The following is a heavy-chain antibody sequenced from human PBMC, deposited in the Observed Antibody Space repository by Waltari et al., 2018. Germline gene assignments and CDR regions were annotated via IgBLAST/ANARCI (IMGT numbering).Heavy chain of an antibody. CDR1: GYTFTDYY. CDR3: ARSTVVGISADAFDI. J-gene: IGHJ3*02. V-gene: IGHV1-69-2*01. D-gene: IGHD3-22*01. CDR2: VDPEDGET. Sequence: EVQLVQSGAEVKKPGATVKISCKASGYTFTDYYMHWVQQAPGKGLEWMGRVDPEDGETIYAETFQGRVTITADTAKDTAYMELSSLRAEDTAVYYCARSTVVGISADAFDIWGQGTMVTVSS.